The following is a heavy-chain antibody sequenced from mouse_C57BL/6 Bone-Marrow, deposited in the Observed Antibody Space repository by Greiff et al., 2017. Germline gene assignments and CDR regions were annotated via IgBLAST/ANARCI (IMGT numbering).Heavy chain of an antibody. CDR1: GYTFTSYG. Sequence: VQLQQSGAELARPGASVKLSCKASGYTFTSYGISWVKQRTGQGLEWIGEIYPRSGNTYYNEKFKGKATLTADKSSSTAYMELRSLTSEDSAVYFCARWGSIYYGNYYFDYWGQGTTLTVSS. CDR2: IYPRSGNT. V-gene: IGHV1-81*01. D-gene: IGHD2-1*01. CDR3: ARWGSIYYGNYYFDY. J-gene: IGHJ2*01.